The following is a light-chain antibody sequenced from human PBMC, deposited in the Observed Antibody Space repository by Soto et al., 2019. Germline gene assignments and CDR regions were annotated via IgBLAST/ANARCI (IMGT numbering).Light chain of an antibody. Sequence: QAVVTQEPSLTVSPGGTVTLTWASSTGAVTNDYYPNWFQQKPGQAPRALMYSASNKHSWTPARFAASLLGGKAALTLSCVQPEDEAEYYCLLFFGCARVFGGGTKLTVL. J-gene: IGLJ2*01. CDR3: LLFFGCARV. CDR2: SAS. V-gene: IGLV7-43*01. CDR1: TGAVTNDYY.